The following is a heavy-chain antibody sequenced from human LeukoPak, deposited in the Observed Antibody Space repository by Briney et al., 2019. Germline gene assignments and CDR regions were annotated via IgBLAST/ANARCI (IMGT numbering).Heavy chain of an antibody. CDR1: GFTFSSYS. V-gene: IGHV3-23*01. CDR3: AKGNYGEKIDY. J-gene: IGHJ4*02. D-gene: IGHD4-17*01. Sequence: GGSLRLSCAASGFTFSSYSMNWVRQAPGKGLEWVSGISASGGATYYADSMKGRFTISRDNSKNTLYLQMNSLKAEDAALYYCAKGNYGEKIDYWGPGTLVTVSS. CDR2: ISASGGAT.